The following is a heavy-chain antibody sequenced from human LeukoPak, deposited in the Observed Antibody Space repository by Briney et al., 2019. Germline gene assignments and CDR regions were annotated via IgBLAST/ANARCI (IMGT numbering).Heavy chain of an antibody. CDR3: ARDGDDSSGYYLGKIDY. Sequence: GGSLRLSCAASGFTVSSNYMSWVRQAPGKGLEWVSVIYSGGSTYYPDSVKGRFNVSRDNSKNTLYLQMNSLRAEDTAVYYCARDGDDSSGYYLGKIDYWGQGTLVTVSS. CDR1: GFTVSSNY. D-gene: IGHD3-22*01. V-gene: IGHV3-66*02. CDR2: IYSGGST. J-gene: IGHJ4*02.